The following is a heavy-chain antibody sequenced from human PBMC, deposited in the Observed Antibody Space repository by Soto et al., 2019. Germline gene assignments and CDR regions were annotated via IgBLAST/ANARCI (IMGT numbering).Heavy chain of an antibody. J-gene: IGHJ4*02. V-gene: IGHV4-30-2*01. CDR3: ARVQDY. D-gene: IGHD4-4*01. CDR2: IYHSGSI. Sequence: SETLSLTFAVSGGSISSCCYSWSWIRQPPGKGLEGIGYIYHSGSIYYNPSLKSRVTISVDRSKNQFSLKLSSVTAADTAVYYCARVQDYWGQGTLVTVSS. CDR1: GGSISSCCYS.